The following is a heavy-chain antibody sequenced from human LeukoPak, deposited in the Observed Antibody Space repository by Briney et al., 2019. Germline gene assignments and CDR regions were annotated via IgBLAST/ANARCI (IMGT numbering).Heavy chain of an antibody. V-gene: IGHV4-39*01. D-gene: IGHD3-22*01. CDR3: AARGIVVVITDY. J-gene: IGHJ4*02. CDR1: GGSISSSSYY. Sequence: SETLSLTCTVSGGSISSSSYYWGWIRQPPGKELEWIGSIYYSGSTYYNPSLKSRVTISVDTSKNQFSLKLSSVTSADTAVYYCAARGIVVVITDYWGQGTLVTVSS. CDR2: IYYSGST.